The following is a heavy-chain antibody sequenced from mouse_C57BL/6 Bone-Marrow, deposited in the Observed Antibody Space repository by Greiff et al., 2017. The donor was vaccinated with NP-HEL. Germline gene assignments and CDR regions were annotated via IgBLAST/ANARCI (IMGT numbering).Heavy chain of an antibody. J-gene: IGHJ3*01. V-gene: IGHV1-19*01. CDR1: GYTFTDYY. CDR3: ARGITTVPPWFAY. Sequence: VQLQQSGPVLVKPGASVKMSCKASGYTFTDYYMNWVKQSPGKSLEWIGVINPYNGGTSSNQKFKGKATLTVDKSSSTAYMELNSLTSEDSAVYYCARGITTVPPWFAYWGQGTLVTVSA. CDR2: INPYNGGT. D-gene: IGHD1-1*01.